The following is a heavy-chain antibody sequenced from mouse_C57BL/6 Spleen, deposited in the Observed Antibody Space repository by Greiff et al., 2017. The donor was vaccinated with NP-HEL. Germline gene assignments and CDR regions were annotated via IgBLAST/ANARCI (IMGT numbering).Heavy chain of an antibody. V-gene: IGHV1-76*01. CDR2: IYPGSGNT. J-gene: IGHJ2*01. CDR3: ARKGAYYFDY. Sequence: VKLVESGAELVRPGASVKLSCKASGYTFTDYYINWVKQRPGQGLEWIARIYPGSGNTYYNEKFKGKATLTAEKSSSTAYMQLSSLTSEDSAVYFCARKGAYYFDYWGQGTTLTVSS. CDR1: GYTFTDYY.